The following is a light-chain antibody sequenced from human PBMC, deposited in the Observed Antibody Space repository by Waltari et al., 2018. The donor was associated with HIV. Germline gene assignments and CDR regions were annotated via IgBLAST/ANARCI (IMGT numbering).Light chain of an antibody. CDR3: QQRSNWPPSIT. V-gene: IGKV3-11*01. CDR1: QTVSSS. Sequence: EIVLTQSPATLSLSPGERVTLSCRASQTVSSSLAWYQQKPGQSPRLLIYDASSRAAGIPARFSGSESGTDFTLTISSLEPEDFAVYYCQQRSNWPPSITFGQGTRLEIK. J-gene: IGKJ5*01. CDR2: DAS.